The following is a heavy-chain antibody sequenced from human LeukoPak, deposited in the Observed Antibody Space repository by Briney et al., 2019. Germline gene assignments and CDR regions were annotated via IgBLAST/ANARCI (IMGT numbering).Heavy chain of an antibody. J-gene: IGHJ3*02. CDR2: ISTSGRT. V-gene: IGHV4-4*09. CDR3: ARLLRWSEDGFDI. D-gene: IGHD2-15*01. Sequence: SETLSLTCTVSDDSISNYFWSWIRQSPGQGLEWIGYISTSGRTNYNPSLEGRVSISVATSKNQFSLKLRSMTAADTAVYYCARLLRWSEDGFDIWGQGTMVSVSS. CDR1: DDSISNYF.